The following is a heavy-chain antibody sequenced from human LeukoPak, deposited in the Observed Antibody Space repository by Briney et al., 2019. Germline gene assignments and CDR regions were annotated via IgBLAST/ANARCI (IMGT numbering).Heavy chain of an antibody. V-gene: IGHV3-48*04. CDR1: GFTFSDYG. CDR2: ISGSGSTI. J-gene: IGHJ6*03. Sequence: PGGTLRLSCAASGFTFSDYGMSWVRQAPGKGLEWVSAISGSGSTIYYADSVKGRFTISRDNAKNSLYLQMNSLRAEDTAVYYCARDRSGWSVDYMDVWGKGTTVTISS. D-gene: IGHD6-19*01. CDR3: ARDRSGWSVDYMDV.